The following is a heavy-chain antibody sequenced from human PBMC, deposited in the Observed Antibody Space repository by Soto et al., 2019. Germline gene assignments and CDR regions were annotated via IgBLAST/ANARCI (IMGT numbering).Heavy chain of an antibody. V-gene: IGHV1-18*01. CDR1: GYTFSNYG. CDR2: ISPYNGNT. D-gene: IGHD3-10*01. Sequence: QVQLVQSGAEVKKPGASVQVSCKASGYTFSNYGISWVRQAPGQGLEWMGWISPYNGNTNYTQKLQGRVTMTTDTSTSTAYMELSSLRSDDTAVYYCARDTAPLTMFAFWGQGTQVTVSS. CDR3: ARDTAPLTMFAF. J-gene: IGHJ4*02.